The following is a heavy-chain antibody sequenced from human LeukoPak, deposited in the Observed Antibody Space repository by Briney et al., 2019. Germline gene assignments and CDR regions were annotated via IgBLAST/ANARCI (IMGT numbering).Heavy chain of an antibody. J-gene: IGHJ3*02. D-gene: IGHD2-2*01. CDR3: ARVSCSSTSCPARDAFDI. Sequence: ASVKVSCKASGYTFTGYYMHWVRQAPGQGLEWMGWINPNSGGTNYAQKFQGRVTMTRDTSIGTAYMELSRLRSDDTAVYYCARVSCSSTSCPARDAFDIWGQGTMVTVSS. CDR1: GYTFTGYY. CDR2: INPNSGGT. V-gene: IGHV1-2*02.